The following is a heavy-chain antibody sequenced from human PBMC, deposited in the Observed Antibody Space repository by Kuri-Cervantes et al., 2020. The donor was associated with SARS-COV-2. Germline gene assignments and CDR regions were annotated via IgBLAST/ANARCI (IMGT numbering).Heavy chain of an antibody. CDR2: IYTSGST. D-gene: IGHD3-22*01. V-gene: IGHV4-61*09. J-gene: IGHJ6*03. CDR1: GGSISSGSYY. Sequence: SETLSLTCTVSGGSISSGSYYWSWIRQPAGKGLEWIGHIYTSGSTNYNPSLKSRVTISVDTSKNQFSLKLSSVTAADTAVYYCALGYWGSGYPRYYYYMDVWGKGTTVTVSS. CDR3: ALGYWGSGYPRYYYYMDV.